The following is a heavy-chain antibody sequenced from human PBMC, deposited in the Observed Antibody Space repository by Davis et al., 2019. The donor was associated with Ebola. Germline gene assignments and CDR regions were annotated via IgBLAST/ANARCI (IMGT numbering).Heavy chain of an antibody. D-gene: IGHD4-23*01. Sequence: PGGSLRLSCAASGFTFSSYDMHWVRQATGKGLEWVSAIGTAGDTYYPGSVKGRFTISRENAKNSLYLQMNSLRAGDTAVYYCARSRLYGGGDYWGQGTLVTVSS. CDR1: GFTFSSYD. CDR2: IGTAGDT. V-gene: IGHV3-13*01. CDR3: ARSRLYGGGDY. J-gene: IGHJ4*02.